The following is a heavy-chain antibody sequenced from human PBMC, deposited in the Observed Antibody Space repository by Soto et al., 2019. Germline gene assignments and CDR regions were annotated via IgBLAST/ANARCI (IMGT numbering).Heavy chain of an antibody. CDR1: GFTFSSYA. J-gene: IGHJ6*02. CDR2: ISSNGGST. V-gene: IGHV3-64*01. CDR3: ARVGYDSSGYYVRHYYGMDV. Sequence: EVQLVESGGGLVQPGGSLRLSCAASGFTFSSYAMHWVRQAPGKGLEYVSAISSNGGSTYYANSVKGRCTISRDNSKNTRYLQMGSLRAEDMAVYYCARVGYDSSGYYVRHYYGMDVWGQGTTVTVSS. D-gene: IGHD3-22*01.